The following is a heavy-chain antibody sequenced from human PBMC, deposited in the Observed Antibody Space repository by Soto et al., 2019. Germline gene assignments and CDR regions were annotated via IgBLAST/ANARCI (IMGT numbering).Heavy chain of an antibody. D-gene: IGHD2-15*01. CDR3: ARKPVVVVAATPID. CDR2: IYYSGST. Sequence: PSETLSLTCTVSGGSISSSSYYWGWIRQPPGKGLEWIGSIYYSGSTYYNPSLKSRVTISVDTSKNQFSLKLSSVTAADTAVYYCARKPVVVVAATPIDWGQGTLVTVYS. J-gene: IGHJ4*02. CDR1: GGSISSSSYY. V-gene: IGHV4-39*01.